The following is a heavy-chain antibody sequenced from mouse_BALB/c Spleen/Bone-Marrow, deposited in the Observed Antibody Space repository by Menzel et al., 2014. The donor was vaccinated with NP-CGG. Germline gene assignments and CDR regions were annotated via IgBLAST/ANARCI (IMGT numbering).Heavy chain of an antibody. CDR3: VRHMDY. J-gene: IGHJ4*01. Sequence: EVKVVESGGGLVQPKGSLKLSCAASGFTFXTYAMNWVRQAPGKGLEWVARIRSKSNNYATYYADSVKDRFTISRDDSQSMLYLQMNNLKTEDTAMYYCVRHMDYWGQGTSVTVSS. CDR2: IRSKSNNYAT. V-gene: IGHV10-1*02. CDR1: GFTFXTYA.